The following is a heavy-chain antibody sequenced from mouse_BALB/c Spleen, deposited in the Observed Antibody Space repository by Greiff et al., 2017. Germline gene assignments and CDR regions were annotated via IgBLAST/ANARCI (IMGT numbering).Heavy chain of an antibody. CDR3: ARDHDYDGDYYAMDY. CDR2: IWAGGST. Sequence: VQVVESGPGLVAPSQSLSITCTVSGFSLTSYGVHWVRQPPGKGLEWLGVIWAGGSTNYNSALMSRLSISKDNSKSQVFLKMNSLQTDDTAMYYCARDHDYDGDYYAMDYWGQGTSVTVSS. V-gene: IGHV2-9*02. CDR1: GFSLTSYG. D-gene: IGHD2-4*01. J-gene: IGHJ4*01.